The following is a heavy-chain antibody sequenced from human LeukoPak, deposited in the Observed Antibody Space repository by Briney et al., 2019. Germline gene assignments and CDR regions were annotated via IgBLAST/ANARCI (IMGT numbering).Heavy chain of an antibody. CDR3: AKDLGYGWGYYYYGMDV. Sequence: GGSPRLSCAASGFTFSSYAMSWVRQAPGKGLEWVSAISGSGGSTYYADSVKGRFAISRDNSKNTLYLQMNSLRAEDTAVYYCAKDLGYGWGYYYYGMDVWGQGTTVTVSS. CDR2: ISGSGGST. D-gene: IGHD3-10*01. CDR1: GFTFSSYA. V-gene: IGHV3-23*01. J-gene: IGHJ6*02.